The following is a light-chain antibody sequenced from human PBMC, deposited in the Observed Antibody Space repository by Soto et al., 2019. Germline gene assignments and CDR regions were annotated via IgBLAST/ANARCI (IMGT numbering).Light chain of an antibody. Sequence: EFVMRQNPATLSVSPGQGATLSCRASQGIGDTLAWYQHKPGQTPGVLIYDTSTRATGVPTRFSGSRSGAEFSLTISGLQPDDFATYYCQQYDSFSSTFGQGTRLEI. J-gene: IGKJ5*01. CDR3: QQYDSFSST. CDR1: QGIGDT. CDR2: DTS. V-gene: IGKV3-15*01.